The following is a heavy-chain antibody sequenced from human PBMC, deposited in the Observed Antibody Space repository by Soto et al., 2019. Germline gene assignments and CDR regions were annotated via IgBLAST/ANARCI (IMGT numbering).Heavy chain of an antibody. V-gene: IGHV4-59*08. D-gene: IGHD6-19*01. Sequence: QVQLQESGPGLEKPSETLSLTCTVSGGSISSYYWSWIRQPPGKGLEWIGYIYYSGSPNYNPSLKSRVTISVDTSKNQFSLKLSSVTAADTAVYYCARSYSSGWYYFDYWGQGTLVTVSS. J-gene: IGHJ4*02. CDR3: ARSYSSGWYYFDY. CDR2: IYYSGSP. CDR1: GGSISSYY.